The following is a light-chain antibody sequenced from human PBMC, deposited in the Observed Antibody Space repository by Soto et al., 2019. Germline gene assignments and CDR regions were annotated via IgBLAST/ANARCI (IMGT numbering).Light chain of an antibody. CDR2: DVS. V-gene: IGLV2-11*01. Sequence: QSALTQPRSVSGSPGQSVTISCTGTSSDVGGYNYVSWYQQHPGKAPKLMIYDVSKRPSGVPDRFSGSKSGNTASLTISGLQAGDEADYSCCSYAGSYTDYVFGTGTKLTVL. CDR3: CSYAGSYTDYV. CDR1: SSDVGGYNY. J-gene: IGLJ1*01.